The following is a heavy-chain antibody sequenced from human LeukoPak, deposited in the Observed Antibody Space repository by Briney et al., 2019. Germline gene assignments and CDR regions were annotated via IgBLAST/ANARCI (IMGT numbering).Heavy chain of an antibody. Sequence: GGSLRLSCAASGFTVSSYAMSWVRQAPGKGLEWVSAISGSGGSTYYADSVKGRFTISRDNSKNTLYLQMNSLRAEDTAVYYCAKDSRIAAAGPVDAFDIWGQGTMVTVSS. V-gene: IGHV3-23*01. CDR2: ISGSGGST. CDR3: AKDSRIAAAGPVDAFDI. D-gene: IGHD6-13*01. CDR1: GFTVSSYA. J-gene: IGHJ3*02.